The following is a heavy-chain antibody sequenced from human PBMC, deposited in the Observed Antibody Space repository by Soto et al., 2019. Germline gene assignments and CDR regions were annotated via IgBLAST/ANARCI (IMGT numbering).Heavy chain of an antibody. D-gene: IGHD3-10*01. J-gene: IGHJ3*02. CDR3: ARGTLLWFGELSTALDI. CDR2: IYYSGST. CDR1: GGSISSGDYY. Sequence: SETLSLTCTVSGGSISSGDYYWSWIRQPPGKGLEWIGYIYYSGSTYYNPSLKSRVTISVDTSKNQFSLKLSSVTAADTAVYYCARGTLLWFGELSTALDIWGQGTMVTVSS. V-gene: IGHV4-30-4*01.